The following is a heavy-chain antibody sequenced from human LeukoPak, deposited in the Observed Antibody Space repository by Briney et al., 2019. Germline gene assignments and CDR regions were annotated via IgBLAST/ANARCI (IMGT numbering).Heavy chain of an antibody. Sequence: SGGSLRLSCAASGFTFSSYAMSWVRQAPGKGLEWVSAISGTGGSTYYADSVKGRFTISRDNSKNTLYLQMNSLRAEDTAVYYCAKVPLGYFDYWGQGTLATVSS. J-gene: IGHJ4*02. CDR1: GFTFSSYA. V-gene: IGHV3-23*01. D-gene: IGHD7-27*01. CDR2: ISGTGGST. CDR3: AKVPLGYFDY.